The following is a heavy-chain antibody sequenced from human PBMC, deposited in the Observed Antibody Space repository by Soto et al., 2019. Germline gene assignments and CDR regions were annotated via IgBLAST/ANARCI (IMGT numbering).Heavy chain of an antibody. D-gene: IGHD2-15*01. CDR1: GFSLRTSGVG. CDR2: IYWDDDT. J-gene: IGHJ4*02. V-gene: IGHV2-5*02. Sequence: QITLKESGPTLVKPTQTLTLTCTFSGFSLRTSGVGVGWIRQPPGTALEWLALIYWDDDTRYSPSLKSRLTITKDTSKNQVVLSMTNMDPVDTATYYWAHRPSYCRGGSGYSGFDYWGQGTLVTVSS. CDR3: AHRPSYCRGGSGYSGFDY.